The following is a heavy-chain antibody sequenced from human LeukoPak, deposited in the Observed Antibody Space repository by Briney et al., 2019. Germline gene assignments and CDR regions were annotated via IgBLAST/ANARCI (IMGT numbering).Heavy chain of an antibody. J-gene: IGHJ4*02. V-gene: IGHV3-33*01. CDR2: IWFDENNK. CDR3: ARDNSQLVGWLADN. D-gene: IGHD6-19*01. CDR1: GFTFSSRG. Sequence: GGSLRLSCAASGFTFSSRGLHWFRQAPGKGLEWVALIWFDENNKYYGDSVKGRFTISRDNSKNTLYLQMNSLRDGDTAVYYCARDNSQLVGWLADNWGQGTLVTVSS.